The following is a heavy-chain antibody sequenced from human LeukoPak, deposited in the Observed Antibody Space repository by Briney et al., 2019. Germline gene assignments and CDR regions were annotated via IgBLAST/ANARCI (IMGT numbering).Heavy chain of an antibody. CDR1: GYTFTGYY. CDR3: ARGGATYYDYVWGSYRHFDY. D-gene: IGHD3-16*02. J-gene: IGHJ4*02. CDR2: INPNSGGT. V-gene: IGHV1-2*02. Sequence: PWASVTVSCKASGYTFTGYYMHWVRQAPGQGLEWMGWINPNSGGTNYAQKFQGRVTMTRDTSISTAYMELSRLRSDDTAVYYCARGGATYYDYVWGSYRHFDYWGQGTLVTVSS.